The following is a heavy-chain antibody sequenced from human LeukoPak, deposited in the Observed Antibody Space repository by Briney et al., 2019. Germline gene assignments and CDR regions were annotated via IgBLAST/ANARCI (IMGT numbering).Heavy chain of an antibody. D-gene: IGHD3-10*01. CDR3: ARDGSMVRGVGWFDP. Sequence: NPSETLSLTCTVSGGSISSYYWSWIRQPPGKGLEWIGYIYYSGSTNYNPSLKSRVTISVDTSKNQFSLKLSSVTAADTAVYYCARDGSMVRGVGWFDPWGQGTLVTVSS. V-gene: IGHV4-59*01. J-gene: IGHJ5*02. CDR2: IYYSGST. CDR1: GGSISSYY.